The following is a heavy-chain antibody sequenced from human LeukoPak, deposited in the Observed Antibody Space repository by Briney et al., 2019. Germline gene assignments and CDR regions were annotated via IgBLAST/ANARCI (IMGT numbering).Heavy chain of an antibody. Sequence: SETLSLTCTVSSGSISNYYWSWIRQPPGKGLEWIGYIYYSESTKYNPSLKSRLTISVDTSKNQFSLRLTSVSAADTAVYYCARHISGATKELSAFDIWGQGTMVNVSS. V-gene: IGHV4-59*08. CDR1: SGSISNYY. CDR3: ARHISGATKELSAFDI. J-gene: IGHJ3*02. D-gene: IGHD1-20*01. CDR2: IYYSEST.